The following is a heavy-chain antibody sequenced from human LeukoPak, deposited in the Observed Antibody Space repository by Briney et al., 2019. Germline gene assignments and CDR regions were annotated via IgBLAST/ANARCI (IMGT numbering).Heavy chain of an antibody. J-gene: IGHJ4*02. V-gene: IGHV3-23*01. CDR1: GFTFSSYG. CDR2: ISGSGGST. Sequence: GGSLRLSCAASGFTFSSYGMSWVRQAPGKGLEWVSAISGSGGSTYYADSVKGRFTISRDNSKNTLYLQMNSLRAEDTAVYYCAKDLGHYDIYFDYWGQGTLVTVSS. D-gene: IGHD3-9*01. CDR3: AKDLGHYDIYFDY.